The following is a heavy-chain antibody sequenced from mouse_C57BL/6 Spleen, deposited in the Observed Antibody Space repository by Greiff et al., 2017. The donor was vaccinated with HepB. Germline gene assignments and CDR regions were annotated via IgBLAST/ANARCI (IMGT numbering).Heavy chain of an antibody. J-gene: IGHJ2*01. CDR3: ARKGGNYEYYFDY. V-gene: IGHV1-53*01. Sequence: QVQLQQSGTELVKPGASVKLSCKASGYTFTSYWMHWVKQRPGQGLEWIGNINPSNGGTNYNEKFKSKATLTVDKSSSTAYMQLSSLTSEDSAVYYCARKGGNYEYYFDYWGQGTTLTVSS. CDR1: GYTFTSYW. CDR2: INPSNGGT. D-gene: IGHD2-1*01.